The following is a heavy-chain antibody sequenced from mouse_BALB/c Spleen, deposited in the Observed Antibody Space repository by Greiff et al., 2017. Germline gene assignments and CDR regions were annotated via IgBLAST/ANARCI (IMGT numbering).Heavy chain of an antibody. D-gene: IGHD2-1*01. CDR3: ARDNPYGNYDY. Sequence: QVQLKESGPGLVAPSQSLSITCPVSGFSLTGYGVNWVRQPPGKGLEWLGMIWGDGSTDYNSALKSRLSISKDNSKSQVFLKMNSLQTDDTARYYCARDNPYGNYDYWGQGTTLTVSS. CDR2: IWGDGST. J-gene: IGHJ2*01. CDR1: GFSLTGYG. V-gene: IGHV2-6-7*01.